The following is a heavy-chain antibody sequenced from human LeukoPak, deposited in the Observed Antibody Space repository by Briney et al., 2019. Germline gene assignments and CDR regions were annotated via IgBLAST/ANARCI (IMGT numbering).Heavy chain of an antibody. CDR2: ISGSSSNT. V-gene: IGHV3-23*01. Sequence: GGSLRLSCAASGFTFSNYGMSWVRQAPGKGLEWVSRISGSSSNTYYAASVKGRFTISRDSSKNTLYLQMNSLRADDTAVYYCAKGTAYYSLGPWGQGTLVTVSS. J-gene: IGHJ5*02. D-gene: IGHD3/OR15-3a*01. CDR1: GFTFSNYG. CDR3: AKGTAYYSLGP.